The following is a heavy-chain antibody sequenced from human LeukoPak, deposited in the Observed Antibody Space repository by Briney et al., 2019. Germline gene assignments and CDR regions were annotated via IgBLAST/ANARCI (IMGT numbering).Heavy chain of an antibody. Sequence: SETLSLTCAVYGGSFSGYYWSWIRQPPGKGLEWIGEINHSGSTNYNPSLKSRVTISVDTSKNQFSLKLSSVTAADTAVYYCARGPAPPSSLRYYYYGMDVWGQGTTVTVSS. CDR2: INHSGST. CDR3: ARGPAPPSSLRYYYYGMDV. CDR1: GGSFSGYY. V-gene: IGHV4-34*01. J-gene: IGHJ6*02.